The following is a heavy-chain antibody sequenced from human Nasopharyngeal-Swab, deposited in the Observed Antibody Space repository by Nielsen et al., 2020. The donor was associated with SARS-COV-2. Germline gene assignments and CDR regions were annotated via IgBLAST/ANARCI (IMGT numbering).Heavy chain of an antibody. CDR2: FDPRGDST. J-gene: IGHJ4*02. V-gene: IGHV1-46*01. Sequence: ASVKVSCKPSGYTFTGHNMHWVRPAPGHGLEWMAIFDPRGDSTSHAQKFQGRLTMTTDTTTSTVYMELSSLRAEDAAVYYCARDSDNWAIDYWGQGTLVTVSP. D-gene: IGHD1-1*01. CDR1: GYTFTGHN. CDR3: ARDSDNWAIDY.